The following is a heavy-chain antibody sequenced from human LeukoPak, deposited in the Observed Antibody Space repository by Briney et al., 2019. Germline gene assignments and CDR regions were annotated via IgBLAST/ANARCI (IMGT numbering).Heavy chain of an antibody. CDR3: ASNVDWNYALDY. CDR2: IYTSGST. Sequence: PSETLSLTCTVSGGSISSGSYYWSWIRQPAGKGLVWIGRIYTSGSTNYNPSLKSRVTISVDTSKNQFSLKLSSVTAADTAVYYCASNVDWNYALDYWGQGTLVTVSS. V-gene: IGHV4-61*02. CDR1: GGSISSGSYY. D-gene: IGHD1-7*01. J-gene: IGHJ4*02.